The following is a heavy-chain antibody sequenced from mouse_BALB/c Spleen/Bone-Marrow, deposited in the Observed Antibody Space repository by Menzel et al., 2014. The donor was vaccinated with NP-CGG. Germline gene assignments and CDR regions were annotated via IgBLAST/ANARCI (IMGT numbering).Heavy chain of an antibody. CDR1: GFTSRSFG. J-gene: IGHJ2*01. D-gene: IGHD4-1*01. Sequence: DVKLQESGGGLVQPGASRKLSCAASGFTSRSFGMHWVRQAPEKGLEWVAYISSDSSAVYYADTVKGRFTISRDNPKNTLFLQMTSLRSEDTAMYYCTRGGNWDDFDYWGQGTTLTVSS. CDR3: TRGGNWDDFDY. CDR2: ISSDSSAV. V-gene: IGHV5-17*02.